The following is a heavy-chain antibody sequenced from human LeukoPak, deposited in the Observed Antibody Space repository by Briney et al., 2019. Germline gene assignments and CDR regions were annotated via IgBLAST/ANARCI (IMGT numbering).Heavy chain of an antibody. D-gene: IGHD3-9*01. CDR3: ARGRNLRYFDWLLDYFDY. V-gene: IGHV4-30-2*01. J-gene: IGHJ4*02. Sequence: SETLSLTCAVSGGSISSGGYSWSWIRQPPGKGLEWIGYIYHSGSTYYNPSLKSRVTISVDRSKNHFSLKLSSVTAADTAVYYCARGRNLRYFDWLLDYFDYWGQGTLVTVSS. CDR1: GGSISSGGYS. CDR2: IYHSGST.